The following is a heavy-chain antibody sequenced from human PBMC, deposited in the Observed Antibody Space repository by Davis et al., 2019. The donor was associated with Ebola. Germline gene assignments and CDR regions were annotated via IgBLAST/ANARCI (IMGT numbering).Heavy chain of an antibody. Sequence: GESLKISCAASGFTFSSYGMHWVRQAPGKGLEWVAVISYDGSNKYYADSVKGRFTISRDNAKNSLYLQMNSLRDEDTAVYYCARDGSTVTTNWFDPWGQGTLVTVSS. V-gene: IGHV3-30*03. D-gene: IGHD4-11*01. J-gene: IGHJ5*02. CDR2: ISYDGSNK. CDR1: GFTFSSYG. CDR3: ARDGSTVTTNWFDP.